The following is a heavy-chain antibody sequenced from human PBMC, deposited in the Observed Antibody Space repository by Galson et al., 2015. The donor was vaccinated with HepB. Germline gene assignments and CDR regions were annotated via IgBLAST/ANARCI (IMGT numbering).Heavy chain of an antibody. J-gene: IGHJ4*02. Sequence: SLRLSCAASGFTFSNYGMHWVRQAPGKGLEWVAVIWYDGSNKYYADSVKGRFTISRDNSKNTLYLQMNSLRAEDTAVYYCARGGSQVLVTMDREAIVYWGPGTLVTVSS. CDR3: ARGGSQVLVTMDREAIVY. CDR1: GFTFSNYG. CDR2: IWYDGSNK. D-gene: IGHD3-10*01. V-gene: IGHV3-33*08.